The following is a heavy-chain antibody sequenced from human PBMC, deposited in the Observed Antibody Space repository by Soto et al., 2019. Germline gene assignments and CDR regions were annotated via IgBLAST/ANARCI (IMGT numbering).Heavy chain of an antibody. CDR2: IYYSVST. CDR1: GGSISCGGYY. J-gene: IGHJ3*01. CDR3: ARSILQTPDGFDL. V-gene: IGHV4-31*03. D-gene: IGHD2-15*01. Sequence: QVQLQESGPGLVKPSQTLSLTCTVSGGSISCGGYYWSWIRQHPGKGLEWIGYIYYSVSTYYNPSLKSRVTRSVDTSKNQFSLKLSSVTAADTAVYYCARSILQTPDGFDLWGQGTMVTVSS.